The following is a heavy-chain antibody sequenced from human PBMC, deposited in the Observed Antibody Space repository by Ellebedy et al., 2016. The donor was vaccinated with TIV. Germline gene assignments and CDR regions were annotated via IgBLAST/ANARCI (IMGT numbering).Heavy chain of an antibody. J-gene: IGHJ4*02. CDR3: ARTAAAGTALGDY. Sequence: AASVKVSCKASGYTLTNYGISWVRQAPGQGLEWMGWISGYNGDTNYAQQFQGRPTLTTDTSTSTAYMELRSLTSDDTAVYFCARTAAAGTALGDYWGQGTLVTVSS. D-gene: IGHD6-13*01. CDR1: GYTLTNYG. V-gene: IGHV1-18*01. CDR2: ISGYNGDT.